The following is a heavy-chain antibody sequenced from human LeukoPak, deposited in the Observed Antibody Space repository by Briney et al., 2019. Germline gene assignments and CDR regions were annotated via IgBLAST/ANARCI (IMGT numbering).Heavy chain of an antibody. V-gene: IGHV4-34*01. CDR3: ARRRVPAAPFDY. CDR2: INHSGST. J-gene: IGHJ4*02. D-gene: IGHD2-2*01. Sequence: SETLSLTCAVYGGSFSGYYWSWIRQPPGKGLEWIGEINHSGSTNYNPSLKSRVTISVDTSKNQFSLKLSSVTAADTAVYYCARRRVPAAPFDYWGQGTLVTISS. CDR1: GGSFSGYY.